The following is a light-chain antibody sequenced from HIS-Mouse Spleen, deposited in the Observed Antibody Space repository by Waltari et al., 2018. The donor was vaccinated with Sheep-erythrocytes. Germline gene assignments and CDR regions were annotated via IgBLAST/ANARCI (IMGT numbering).Light chain of an antibody. V-gene: IGKV1-39*01. J-gene: IGKJ2*01. CDR1: QRISSY. Sequence: DIQMTQSPSSLSEFVGDRVTITCRASQRISSYLKWYQQKPGQAPKLLIYAASSLQSGVPSRFSGSGSVTDFTLTISSRRPEDFATYCCRQSYSTPRTFGQGTKLEIK. CDR3: RQSYSTPRT. CDR2: AAS.